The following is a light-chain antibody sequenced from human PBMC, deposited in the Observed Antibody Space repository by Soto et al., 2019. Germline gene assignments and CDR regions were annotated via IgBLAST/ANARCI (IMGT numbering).Light chain of an antibody. J-gene: IGKJ5*01. CDR2: AAS. Sequence: EIVLTQSPPTLPVSPGERAILSCRASQTVGTNLAWYQQKPGQAPRLLIYAASSRATGNPARFSGSGSGTEFSLTISSLQSEDLGVYYCQQGANWFPFNFGQGTRLEIK. CDR3: QQGANWFPFN. CDR1: QTVGTN. V-gene: IGKV3-15*01.